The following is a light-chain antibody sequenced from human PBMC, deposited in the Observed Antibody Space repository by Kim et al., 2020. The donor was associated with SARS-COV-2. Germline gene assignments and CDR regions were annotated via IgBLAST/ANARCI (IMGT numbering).Light chain of an antibody. Sequence: SYELSQPLSLSVALGQTARLTCGGTNVGDKYVHWYQQKPGQAPVLVIWPSETPERFSDSKSRNTAILTIGRVQAEDEADYYCQVWDSGIWVFGGGTQLTVL. V-gene: IGLV3-9*01. J-gene: IGLJ3*02. CDR3: QVWDSGIWV. CDR1: NVGDKY.